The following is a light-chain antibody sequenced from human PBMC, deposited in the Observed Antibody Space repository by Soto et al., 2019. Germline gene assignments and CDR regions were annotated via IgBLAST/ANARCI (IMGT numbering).Light chain of an antibody. CDR3: QQYGSLVT. V-gene: IGKV3-20*01. CDR1: QSVSSSY. J-gene: IGKJ1*01. Sequence: EIVLTQSPGTLSLSPGERATLSFRASQSVSSSYLAWYQQKLGRAPRLLIDGASSRATGIPDRFSGSGSGTDFTHTISRLEPEDLAVYYCQQYGSLVTFGQGTKVDIK. CDR2: GAS.